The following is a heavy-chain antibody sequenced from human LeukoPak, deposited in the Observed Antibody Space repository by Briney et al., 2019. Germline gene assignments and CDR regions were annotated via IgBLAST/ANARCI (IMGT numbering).Heavy chain of an antibody. Sequence: GGPLRLSCAASGFTFSSYWMHWVRQAPGKGLVWVSRINSDGSSTNYADSVKGRFTIPRDNAKNTLYLQVKSLRAEDTAVYYCARGPSGWGSLDSWGQGTLVTVSS. CDR2: INSDGSST. CDR1: GFTFSSYW. J-gene: IGHJ4*02. V-gene: IGHV3-74*01. D-gene: IGHD7-27*01. CDR3: ARGPSGWGSLDS.